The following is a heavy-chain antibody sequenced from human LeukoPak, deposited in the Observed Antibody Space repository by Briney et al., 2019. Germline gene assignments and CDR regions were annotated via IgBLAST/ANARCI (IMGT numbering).Heavy chain of an antibody. CDR2: IYHSGST. CDR3: ARESTDYRKKVRKLDY. V-gene: IGHV4-30-2*01. CDR1: GGSISSGSYY. D-gene: IGHD4-11*01. Sequence: SQTLSLTCTVSGGSISSGSYYWSWIRQPPGKGLEWIGYIYHSGSTYYNPSLKSRVTISVDRSKNQFSLKLSSVTAADTAVYYCARESTDYRKKVRKLDYWGQGTLVTVSS. J-gene: IGHJ4*02.